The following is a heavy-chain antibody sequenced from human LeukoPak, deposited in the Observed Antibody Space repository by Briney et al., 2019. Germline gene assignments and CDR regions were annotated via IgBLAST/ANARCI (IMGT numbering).Heavy chain of an antibody. CDR3: AKDRWRDGSSSFDN. Sequence: ASVKVSCKASGYTFTSHSINWVRQAPGQGLEWMGWISTYNGNSNYAQKLQGRVTMTTDTSTSTAYMELRSLRSDDTAMYYCAKDRWRDGSSSFDNWGQGTLVTVSS. CDR2: ISTYNGNS. CDR1: GYTFTSHS. J-gene: IGHJ4*02. D-gene: IGHD6-6*01. V-gene: IGHV1-18*01.